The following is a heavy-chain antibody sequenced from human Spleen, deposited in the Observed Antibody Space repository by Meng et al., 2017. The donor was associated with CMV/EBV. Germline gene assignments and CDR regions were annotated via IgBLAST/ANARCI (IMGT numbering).Heavy chain of an antibody. V-gene: IGHV1-2*02. CDR2: INPNSGGT. D-gene: IGHD2-2*01. CDR1: GYTLTGYY. J-gene: IGHJ4*02. Sequence: QVRLVQSGVEVKKPGASVKVSCKASGYTLTGYYMHWVRQAPGQGLEWMGWINPNSGGTNYAQKFQGRVTMTRDTSISTAYMELSRLRSDDTAVYYCARVVVVYGQDDYWGQGTLVTVSS. CDR3: ARVVVVYGQDDY.